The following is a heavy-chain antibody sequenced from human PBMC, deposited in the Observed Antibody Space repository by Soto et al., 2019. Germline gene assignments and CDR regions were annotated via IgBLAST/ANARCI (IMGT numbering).Heavy chain of an antibody. CDR2: IKQDGSEK. J-gene: IGHJ4*02. CDR3: ARHYDILTGYRPFDY. Sequence: GGSLRLSCAASGFTFSSYWMSWVRQAPGKGLEWVANIKQDGSEKYYVDSVKGRFTISRDNAKNSLYLQMNSLRAEDTAVYYCARHYDILTGYRPFDYWGQGTLVTVSS. D-gene: IGHD3-9*01. V-gene: IGHV3-7*01. CDR1: GFTFSSYW.